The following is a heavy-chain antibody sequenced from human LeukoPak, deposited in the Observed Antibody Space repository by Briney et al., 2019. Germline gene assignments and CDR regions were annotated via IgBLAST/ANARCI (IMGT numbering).Heavy chain of an antibody. Sequence: GGSLRLSCAASGFTFSSYSMNWVRQAPGKGLEWVSSISSSSSYIYYADSVKGRFTISRDNAKNSLYLQMNSLRAEDTAVYYCARDSVELRLVFDYWGQGTLVIVSS. CDR2: ISSSSSYI. D-gene: IGHD1-26*01. V-gene: IGHV3-21*01. CDR1: GFTFSSYS. J-gene: IGHJ4*02. CDR3: ARDSVELRLVFDY.